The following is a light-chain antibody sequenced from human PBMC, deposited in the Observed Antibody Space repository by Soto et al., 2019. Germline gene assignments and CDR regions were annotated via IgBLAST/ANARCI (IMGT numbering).Light chain of an antibody. CDR2: AAS. Sequence: DIQMTQSPSSLSASVGDRVTITCRASQSISSYLNWYQQKPGKAPKLLIYAASSLQSGVPSRFSGSVSGTDFTLTISSLQPEDFATYYCQQSYSNALTFGGGTKVEIK. J-gene: IGKJ4*01. CDR3: QQSYSNALT. V-gene: IGKV1-39*01. CDR1: QSISSY.